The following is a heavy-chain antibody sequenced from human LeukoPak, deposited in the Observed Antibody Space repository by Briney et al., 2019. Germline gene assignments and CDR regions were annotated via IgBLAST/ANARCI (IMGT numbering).Heavy chain of an antibody. CDR2: INHSGST. CDR1: GGSFSGYY. Sequence: KSSETLSLTCAVYGGSFSGYYWSWIRQPPGKGLEWIGEINHSGSTNYNPSLKSRVTISVDTSKNQFSLKLSSVTAADTAVYYCARSPGVVVVASSRRYYMDVWGKGTTVTVSS. D-gene: IGHD2-15*01. V-gene: IGHV4-34*01. CDR3: ARSPGVVVVASSRRYYMDV. J-gene: IGHJ6*03.